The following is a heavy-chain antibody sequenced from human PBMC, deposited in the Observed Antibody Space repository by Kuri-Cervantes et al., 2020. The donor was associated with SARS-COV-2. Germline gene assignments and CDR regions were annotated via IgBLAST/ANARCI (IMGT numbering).Heavy chain of an antibody. CDR1: GFTFSSYS. CDR3: AKTAGSGSYHYYYYYMDV. J-gene: IGHJ6*03. CDR2: ISSSSSYI. Sequence: GESLKISCAASGFTFSSYSMNWVRQAPGKGLEWVSSISSSSSYIYYADSVKGRFTISRDNAKNTLYLQMNSLRAEDTAVYYCAKTAGSGSYHYYYYYMDVWGKGTTVTVSS. V-gene: IGHV3-21*01. D-gene: IGHD1-26*01.